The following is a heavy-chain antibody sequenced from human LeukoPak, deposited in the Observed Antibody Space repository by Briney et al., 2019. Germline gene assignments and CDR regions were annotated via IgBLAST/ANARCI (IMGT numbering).Heavy chain of an antibody. CDR1: GGSFSGYY. CDR2: INHSGST. V-gene: IGHV4-34*01. Sequence: PSETLSLTCAVYGGSFSGYYWSWLRQPPGRGLEWIGEINHSGSTNYNPFLKSRVTISVDTSKNQFSLKLSSVTAADTAVYYCAGGPPQTRIQVWRTSGAFDIWGQRTMVTVSS. D-gene: IGHD5-18*01. CDR3: AGGPPQTRIQVWRTSGAFDI. J-gene: IGHJ3*02.